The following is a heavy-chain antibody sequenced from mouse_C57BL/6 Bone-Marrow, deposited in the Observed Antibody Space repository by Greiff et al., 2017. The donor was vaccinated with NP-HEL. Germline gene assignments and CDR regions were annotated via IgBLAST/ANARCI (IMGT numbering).Heavy chain of an antibody. V-gene: IGHV1-55*01. CDR3: ARDPYYYGSSSRDY. J-gene: IGHJ2*01. CDR2: IYPGSGST. CDR1: GYTFTSYW. Sequence: QVQLQQPGAELVKPGASVKMSCKASGYTFTSYWITWVKQRPGQGLEWIGDIYPGSGSTNYNEKFKSKATLTVDTSSSTAYMPLSSLTSEDSAVYYCARDPYYYGSSSRDYWGQGTTLTVSS. D-gene: IGHD1-1*01.